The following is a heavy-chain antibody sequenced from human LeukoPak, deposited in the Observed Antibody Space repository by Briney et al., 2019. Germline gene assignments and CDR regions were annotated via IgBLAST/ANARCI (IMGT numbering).Heavy chain of an antibody. J-gene: IGHJ4*02. V-gene: IGHV4-34*01. CDR2: INHSGST. CDR3: ARGARDDFWSGYYNPDFDY. Sequence: SETLSLTCAVYGGSFSGYYWSWIRHPPGKGLEWIGEINHSGSTNYNPSLKSRVTISVDTSKNQFSLKLSSVTAADTAVYYCARGARDDFWSGYYNPDFDYWGQRTLVTVSS. D-gene: IGHD3-3*01. CDR1: GGSFSGYY.